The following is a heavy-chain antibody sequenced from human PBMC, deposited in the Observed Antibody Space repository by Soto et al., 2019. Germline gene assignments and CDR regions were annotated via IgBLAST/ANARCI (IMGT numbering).Heavy chain of an antibody. D-gene: IGHD6-6*01. CDR2: ITSSGRTT. J-gene: IGHJ6*02. Sequence: PGGSLRLSCAASGFTFSDYYMNWIRQAPGKGQEWVSYITSSGRTTYYADSVKGRFTISRDNAKNSLYLQMNSLRAEDTAVYYCARDLGLVLEYSSSQPSYYGMDVWGQGTTVTVSS. CDR3: ARDLGLVLEYSSSQPSYYGMDV. V-gene: IGHV3-11*01. CDR1: GFTFSDYY.